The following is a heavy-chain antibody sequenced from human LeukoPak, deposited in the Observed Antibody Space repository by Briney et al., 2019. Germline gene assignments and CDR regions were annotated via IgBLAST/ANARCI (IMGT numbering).Heavy chain of an antibody. J-gene: IGHJ6*02. CDR1: GFTFSGSA. D-gene: IGHD4-17*01. CDR3: TRSGDYGDLLNGMDV. V-gene: IGHV3-73*01. CDR2: IRSKANSYAT. Sequence: GGSLRLSCAASGFTFSGSAMHWVRQASGKGLEWVGRIRSKANSYATAYAASVKGRFTISRDDSKNTAYLQMNSLKTEDTAVYYCTRSGDYGDLLNGMDVWGQGTTVTVSS.